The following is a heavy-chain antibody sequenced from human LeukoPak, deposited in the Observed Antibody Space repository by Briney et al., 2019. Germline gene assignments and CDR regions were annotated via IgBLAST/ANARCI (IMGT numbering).Heavy chain of an antibody. CDR1: GGTFSSYA. V-gene: IGHV1-69*05. CDR3: ARDPEYYYDSSGFSGYFDY. J-gene: IGHJ4*02. Sequence: SVKVSCKASGGTFSSYAISWVRQAPGQGLEWMGRIIPIFGTANYAQKFQGRATITTDESTSTAYMELSSLRSEDTAVYYCARDPEYYYDSSGFSGYFDYWGQGTLVTVSS. CDR2: IIPIFGTA. D-gene: IGHD3-22*01.